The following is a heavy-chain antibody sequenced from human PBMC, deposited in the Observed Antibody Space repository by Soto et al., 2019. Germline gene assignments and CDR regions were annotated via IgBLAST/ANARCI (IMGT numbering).Heavy chain of an antibody. CDR3: ARHSWELRKTFDY. Sequence: QVQLQESGPGLVKPSETLSLTCTVSGGSISGYYWSWIRQPPGKGLEWIGYIYYTGSTNYNPSLKSRVTISVDTSKIHFSLKLSSVTAADPAVYYCARHSWELRKTFDYWGQGTLVTVSS. CDR1: GGSISGYY. J-gene: IGHJ4*02. V-gene: IGHV4-59*08. D-gene: IGHD1-26*01. CDR2: IYYTGST.